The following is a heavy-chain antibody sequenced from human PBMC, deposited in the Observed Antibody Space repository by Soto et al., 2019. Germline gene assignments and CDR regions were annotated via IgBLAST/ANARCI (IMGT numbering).Heavy chain of an antibody. CDR2: IYYSGST. V-gene: IGHV4-39*01. CDR1: GGSISSSSYY. D-gene: IGHD6-25*01. Sequence: SETLSLTCTVSGGSISSSSYYWGWIRQPPGKGLEWIGSIYYSGSTYYNPSLKSRVTISVDTSKNQFSLKLSSVTAADTAVYYCARRSGLIAPAWFDPWGQGTLVTVSS. J-gene: IGHJ5*02. CDR3: ARRSGLIAPAWFDP.